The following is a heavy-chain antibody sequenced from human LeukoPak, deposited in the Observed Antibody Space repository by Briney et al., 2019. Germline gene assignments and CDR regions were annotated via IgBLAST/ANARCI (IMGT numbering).Heavy chain of an antibody. D-gene: IGHD3-10*01. V-gene: IGHV3-33*01. J-gene: IGHJ4*02. CDR3: ARDRRVRYYFDY. CDR2: IWYDGSNK. CDR1: GFTFSSYG. Sequence: GRSLRLSCAASGFTFSSYGMPWVRQAPGKGLEWVAVIWYDGSNKYYADSVRGRFTISRDNSKNTLYLQMNSLRAEDTAVYYCARDRRVRYYFDYWGQGTLVTVSS.